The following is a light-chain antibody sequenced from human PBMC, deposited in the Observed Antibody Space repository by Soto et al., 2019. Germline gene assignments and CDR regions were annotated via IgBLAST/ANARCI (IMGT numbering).Light chain of an antibody. CDR2: DAS. CDR3: QQYSVYWT. CDR1: QSVSTR. Sequence: DIQMTQSPSSLSASVGDRVTIICRASQSVSTRLAWYQQKPGKAPKVLIYDASSWAGGAPSRFTGSGSGTEFTLTINSLQPDDFATYYCQQYSVYWTFGQGTKVDI. J-gene: IGKJ1*01. V-gene: IGKV1-5*02.